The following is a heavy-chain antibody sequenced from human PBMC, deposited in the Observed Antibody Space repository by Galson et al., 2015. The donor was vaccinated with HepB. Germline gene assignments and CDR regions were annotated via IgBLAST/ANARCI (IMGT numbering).Heavy chain of an antibody. D-gene: IGHD2-15*01. Sequence: SLRLSCAGSGFPFGNYAMSWFRQAPGKGLEWLGYIKSKTFGGTTQYAASVRGRFTISREDSASLAYLQMNNLRIEDTAMYYCTLGGAAAYWGQGTLVTVSS. CDR2: IKSKTFGGTT. V-gene: IGHV3-49*03. CDR3: TLGGAAAY. CDR1: GFPFGNYA. J-gene: IGHJ4*02.